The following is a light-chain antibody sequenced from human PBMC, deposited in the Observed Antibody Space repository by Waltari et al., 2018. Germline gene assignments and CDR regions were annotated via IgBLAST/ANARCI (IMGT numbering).Light chain of an antibody. CDR1: QSVSRA. CDR2: GSS. CDR3: QHYVRLPAT. Sequence: EIVLTQSPGTLSLSPGERVTLSCRASQSVSRALAWYQQKPGQAPRLLIYGSSSRAAGIPDRFSGSGSGTDFSLTISRLEPEDFAVYYCQHYVRLPATFGRGTKVEIK. J-gene: IGKJ1*01. V-gene: IGKV3-20*01.